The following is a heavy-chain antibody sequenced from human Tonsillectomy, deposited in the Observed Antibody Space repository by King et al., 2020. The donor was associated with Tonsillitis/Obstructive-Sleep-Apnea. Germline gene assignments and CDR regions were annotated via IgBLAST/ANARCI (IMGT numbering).Heavy chain of an antibody. Sequence: VQLVESGGGLVQPGGSLRLSCAASGFTFSDHYMDWVRQAPGKGLEWVGRTRNRGNSYTTAYAAYVKGRFTISRDDSKNSLYLQMNSLKTEDTAVYYCARDLNLSGCGYWGQGTLVTVSS. CDR3: ARDLNLSGCGY. D-gene: IGHD2-21*01. V-gene: IGHV3-72*01. CDR2: TRNRGNSYTT. CDR1: GFTFSDHY. J-gene: IGHJ4*02.